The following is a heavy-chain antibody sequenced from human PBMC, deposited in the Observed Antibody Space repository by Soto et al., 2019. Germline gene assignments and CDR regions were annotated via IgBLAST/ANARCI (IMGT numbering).Heavy chain of an antibody. CDR1: GGSISSYY. D-gene: IGHD2-8*01. Sequence: SETLSLTCTVSGGSISSYYWSWIRQPPGKGLEWIGYIYYSGSTNYNPSLKSRVTISVDTSKNQFSLKLSSVTAADTAVYYCARSSRHCTNGVCYGNWFAPWGQGTLVTVSS. J-gene: IGHJ5*02. CDR3: ARSSRHCTNGVCYGNWFAP. V-gene: IGHV4-59*01. CDR2: IYYSGST.